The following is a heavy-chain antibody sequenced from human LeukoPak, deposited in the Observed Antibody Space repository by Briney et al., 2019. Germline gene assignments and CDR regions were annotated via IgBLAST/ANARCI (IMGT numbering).Heavy chain of an antibody. D-gene: IGHD3-3*01. CDR1: GGSFSGYY. Sequence: SETLSLTCAVYGGSFSGYYWSWIRQPPGKGLEWIGEINHSGSTNYNPSLKSRVTISVDTSKNQFSLKLSSVTAADTAVYYCARGTKDFWSGYYTALNHYYYGMDVWGQGTTVTVSS. CDR2: INHSGST. CDR3: ARGTKDFWSGYYTALNHYYYGMDV. V-gene: IGHV4-34*01. J-gene: IGHJ6*02.